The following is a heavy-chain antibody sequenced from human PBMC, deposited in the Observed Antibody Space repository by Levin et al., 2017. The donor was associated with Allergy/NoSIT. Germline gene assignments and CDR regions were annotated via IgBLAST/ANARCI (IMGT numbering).Heavy chain of an antibody. V-gene: IGHV1-69*01. D-gene: IGHD5-18*01. CDR1: GGTFSSYA. CDR3: GRVWGYSYGFGY. CDR2: IIPIFGTA. Sequence: GGSLRLSCKASGGTFSSYAISWVRQAPGQGLEWMGGIIPIFGTANYAQKFQGRVTITADESTSTAYMELSSLRSEDTAVYYCGRVWGYSYGFGYWGQGTLVTVSS. J-gene: IGHJ4*02.